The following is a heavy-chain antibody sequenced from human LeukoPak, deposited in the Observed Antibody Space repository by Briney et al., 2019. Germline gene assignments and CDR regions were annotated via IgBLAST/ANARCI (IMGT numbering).Heavy chain of an antibody. V-gene: IGHV4-34*01. CDR1: GGSFSGYY. CDR3: ARGKIVATISNWFDP. CDR2: INHSGST. J-gene: IGHJ5*02. Sequence: SETLSLTCAVYGGSFSGYYWSWIRQPPGKGLEWIGEINHSGSTNYSPSLKSRVTISVDTSKNQFSLKLSSVTAADTAVYYCARGKIVATISNWFDPWGQGTLVTVSS. D-gene: IGHD5-12*01.